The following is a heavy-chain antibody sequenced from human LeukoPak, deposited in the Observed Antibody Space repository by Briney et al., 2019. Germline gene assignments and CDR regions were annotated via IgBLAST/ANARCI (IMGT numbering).Heavy chain of an antibody. V-gene: IGHV3-23*01. CDR1: GFTFSSYA. CDR2: ISGSGGST. D-gene: IGHD3-22*01. J-gene: IGHJ4*02. CDR3: AKAARAWDGYSPLDY. Sequence: GGSLRLSCAASGFTFSSYAMGWVRQAPGKGLEWVSAISGSGGSTYYADSVKGRFTISRDNSKNTLYLQMNSLRAEDTAVYYCAKAARAWDGYSPLDYWGQGTLVTVSS.